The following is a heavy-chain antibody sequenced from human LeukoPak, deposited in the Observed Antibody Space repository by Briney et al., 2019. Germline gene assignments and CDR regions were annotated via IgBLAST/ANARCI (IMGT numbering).Heavy chain of an antibody. CDR2: INPSGGST. V-gene: IGHV1-46*01. J-gene: IGHJ5*02. CDR1: GCTFTSYY. D-gene: IGHD3-22*01. CDR3: AGNRGSGYYLNLNWFDP. Sequence: GASVKVSCKASGCTFTSYYMHWVRQAPGQGLEWMGIINPSGGSTSYAQKFQGRVTMTRDTSTSTVYMELSSLRSEDTAVYYCAGNRGSGYYLNLNWFDPWGQGTLVTVSS.